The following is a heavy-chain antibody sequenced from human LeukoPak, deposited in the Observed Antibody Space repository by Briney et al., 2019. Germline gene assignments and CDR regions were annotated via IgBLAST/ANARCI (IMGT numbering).Heavy chain of an antibody. CDR1: GFTFDDYA. J-gene: IGHJ4*02. D-gene: IGHD5-18*01. CDR2: ISWNSVTI. V-gene: IGHV3-9*01. Sequence: GGSLRLSCAASGFTFDDYAMHWVRQAPGKGLEWVSGISWNSVTIEYADSVKGRFTISRDNAKNSLYLQMNSLRAEGTALYYCAKGKRDTVTLNWVDYWGQGTLVTVSS. CDR3: AKGKRDTVTLNWVDY.